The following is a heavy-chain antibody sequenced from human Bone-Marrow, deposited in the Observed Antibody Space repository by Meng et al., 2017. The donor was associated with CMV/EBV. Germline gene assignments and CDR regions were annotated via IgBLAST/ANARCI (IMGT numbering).Heavy chain of an antibody. V-gene: IGHV3-53*01. CDR2: IYSAGST. CDR3: ARDPGAWGDDAFDI. J-gene: IGHJ3*02. Sequence: LSLTCAASGFTVSSNYMTWVRQAPGKGLEWVSVIYSAGSTVYADSVKGRFTISRDNSKNTLYLQMNNLRAEDTAVYYCARDPGAWGDDAFDIWGQGTMVTVSS. CDR1: GFTVSSNY. D-gene: IGHD3-10*01.